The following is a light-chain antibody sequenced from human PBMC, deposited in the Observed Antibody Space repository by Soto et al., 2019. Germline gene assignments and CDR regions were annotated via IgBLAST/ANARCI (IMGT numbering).Light chain of an antibody. J-gene: IGKJ2*01. CDR3: QQFGGSPYT. Sequence: EIVLTQPPGTLSLAQGETATLSVSSSQSISSAYLAWYQQRPGQAPRLLIYAASRRATGIPDRFSGSGSGTDFTLTISSLEPEDFAVYYCQQFGGSPYTFGQGTKVDI. CDR2: AAS. V-gene: IGKV3-20*01. CDR1: QSISSAY.